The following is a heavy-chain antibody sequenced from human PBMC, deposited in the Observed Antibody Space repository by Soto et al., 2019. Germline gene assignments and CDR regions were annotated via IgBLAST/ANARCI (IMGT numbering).Heavy chain of an antibody. CDR1: GLSFNSTGVA. CDR2: VFWDNSQ. V-gene: IGHV2-5*02. Sequence: QITLKESGPTLVKPTQTLTVTCTFSGLSFNSTGVAVGWIRQPPGRALEWLALVFWDNSQDYSPSLKSRLTITRDTSKNQVVLTMTNVAPADTATYFCALSGGLLVPPRRVRSVPLDYWGQGILVTVSS. J-gene: IGHJ4*02. D-gene: IGHD2-2*01. CDR3: ALSGGLLVPPRRVRSVPLDY.